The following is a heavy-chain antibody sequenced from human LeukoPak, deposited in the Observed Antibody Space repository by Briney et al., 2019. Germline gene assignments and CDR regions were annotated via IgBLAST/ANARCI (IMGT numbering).Heavy chain of an antibody. CDR2: INGSSSDT. J-gene: IGHJ5*02. CDR1: GFTFSDYY. Sequence: PGGSLRLSCAASGFTFSDYYMTWIRQAPGRGLEWISYINGSSSDTKYADSVKGRFTISRENAKNSVYLLMNSLRAEDTAVYYCARRGTTYCTVDSCHPNWFDPWGPGTLVTVSS. CDR3: ARRGTTYCTVDSCHPNWFDP. D-gene: IGHD2-15*01. V-gene: IGHV3-11*03.